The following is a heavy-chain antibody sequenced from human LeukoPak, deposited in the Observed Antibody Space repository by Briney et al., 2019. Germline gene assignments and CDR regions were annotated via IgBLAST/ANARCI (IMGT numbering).Heavy chain of an antibody. CDR1: GFSFVSYA. J-gene: IGHJ4*02. V-gene: IGHV3-30*18. CDR2: ISYDGSNK. CDR3: AKGVWVGATGSYFDD. Sequence: PGGSLRLSCAASGFSFVSYAMHWVRQAPGKGLEWVAVISYDGSNKYYADSVKGRFTISRDNSKNTLFLQMNSLRAEDTAVYYCAKGVWVGATGSYFDDWGQGTLVTVSS. D-gene: IGHD1-26*01.